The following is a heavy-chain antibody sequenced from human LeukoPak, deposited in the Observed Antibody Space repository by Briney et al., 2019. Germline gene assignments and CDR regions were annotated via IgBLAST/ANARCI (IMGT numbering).Heavy chain of an antibody. D-gene: IGHD2-2*01. V-gene: IGHV7-4-1*02. CDR2: INTNTGNP. Sequence: ASVKVSCKASGYTFTGYYMHWVRQAPGQGLEWMGWINTNTGNPTYAQGFTGRFVFSLDTSVSTAYLQISSLKAEDTAVYYCSRQYCSDTTCRYRTFFDYWGQGTLVTVSS. CDR1: GYTFTGYY. J-gene: IGHJ4*02. CDR3: SRQYCSDTTCRYRTFFDY.